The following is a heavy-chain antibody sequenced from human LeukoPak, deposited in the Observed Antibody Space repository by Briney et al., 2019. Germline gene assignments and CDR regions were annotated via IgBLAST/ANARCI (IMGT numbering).Heavy chain of an antibody. Sequence: SWTLSLTCAVSGGSISRSNWWRWVRQPPGKGLEWIGDIYHSGSTNYNPSLNSRVTISVDKSKNQFSLKLSSVTAADTAVYYCARERSYGSGYDYWGQGTLVTVSS. CDR2: IYHSGST. J-gene: IGHJ4*02. CDR1: GGSISRSNW. V-gene: IGHV4-4*02. D-gene: IGHD3-10*01. CDR3: ARERSYGSGYDY.